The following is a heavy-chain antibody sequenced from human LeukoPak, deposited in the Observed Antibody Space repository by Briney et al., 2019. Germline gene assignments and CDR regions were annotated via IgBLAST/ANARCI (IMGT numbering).Heavy chain of an antibody. CDR2: ISGSGGST. V-gene: IGHV3-23*01. D-gene: IGHD6-13*01. J-gene: IGHJ5*02. CDR1: GSTFSSYA. CDR3: AKAAGYSSSWYSFDP. Sequence: PGGSLRLSCAASGSTFSSYAMSWVRQAPGKGLEWVSDISGSGGSTYYADSVKGRFTISRDNSKNTLYLQMNSLRAEDTAVYYCAKAAGYSSSWYSFDPWGQGTLVTVSS.